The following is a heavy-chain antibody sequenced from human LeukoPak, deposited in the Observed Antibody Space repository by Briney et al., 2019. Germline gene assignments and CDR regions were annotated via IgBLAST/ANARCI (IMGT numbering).Heavy chain of an antibody. Sequence: GASVKVSCKASGGTFSSYAISWVRQAPGQGLEWMGRIILILGIANYAQKFQGRVTITADKSTSTAYMELSSLRSEDTAVYYCAAYYYDSSGYYYTGGYFDYWGQGTLVTVSS. V-gene: IGHV1-69*04. D-gene: IGHD3-22*01. CDR1: GGTFSSYA. CDR3: AAYYYDSSGYYYTGGYFDY. CDR2: IILILGIA. J-gene: IGHJ4*02.